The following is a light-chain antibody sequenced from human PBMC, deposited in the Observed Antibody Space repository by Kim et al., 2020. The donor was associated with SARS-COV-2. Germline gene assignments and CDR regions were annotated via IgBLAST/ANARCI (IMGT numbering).Light chain of an antibody. V-gene: IGKV3-11*01. Sequence: LSPGERATISCGASRSVSSYLACYHRRPGQTPRLLIYDAANRATGIPARFSGSGSGTDFTLTISSLEPEDSAVYYCQQRSNWPITFGQGTRLGIK. J-gene: IGKJ5*01. CDR2: DAA. CDR1: RSVSSY. CDR3: QQRSNWPIT.